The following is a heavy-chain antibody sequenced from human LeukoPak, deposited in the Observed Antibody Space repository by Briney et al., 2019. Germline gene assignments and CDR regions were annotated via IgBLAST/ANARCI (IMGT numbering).Heavy chain of an antibody. CDR2: ISSSGSTI. CDR3: AKDLGGRYFDWALDY. CDR1: GFTFSDYY. D-gene: IGHD3-9*01. J-gene: IGHJ4*02. V-gene: IGHV3-11*01. Sequence: GGSLRLSCAASGFTFSDYYMSWIRQAPGKGLEWVSYISSSGSTIYYADSVKGRFTISRDNAKNSLYLQMNSLRAEDTALYYCAKDLGGRYFDWALDYWGQGTLVTVSS.